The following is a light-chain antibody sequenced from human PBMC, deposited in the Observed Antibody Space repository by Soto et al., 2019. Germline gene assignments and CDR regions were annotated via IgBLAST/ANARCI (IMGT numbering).Light chain of an antibody. CDR1: SSNIGTYT. CDR3: AAWDDRVNGVV. CDR2: AYD. Sequence: QSVLTQPPSVSGTPGQTITTPCSRTSSNIGTYTLNWYQHLPATAPKPLSPAYDQRPSGVADRFSGSKSGASASLAISGLQSEDEGDYYCAAWDDRVNGVVFGGGTKLTVL. J-gene: IGLJ2*01. V-gene: IGLV1-44*01.